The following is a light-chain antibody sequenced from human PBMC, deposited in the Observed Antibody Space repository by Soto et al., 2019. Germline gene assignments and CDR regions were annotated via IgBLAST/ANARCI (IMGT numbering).Light chain of an antibody. J-gene: IGLJ1*01. V-gene: IGLV1-40*01. Sequence: HSVLTQPPSVSGAPGQRVTISCTGSSSNIGAGYDVHWYQQLPGTAHKLLIYGNSNRPSGVPDRFSGSKSGTSASLAITGLQAEDEADYYCQSYDSSLSGSVFGPGTKVTVX. CDR1: SSNIGAGYD. CDR3: QSYDSSLSGSV. CDR2: GNS.